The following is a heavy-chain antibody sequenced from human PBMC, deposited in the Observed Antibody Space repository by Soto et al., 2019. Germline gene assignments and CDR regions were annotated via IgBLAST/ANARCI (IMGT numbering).Heavy chain of an antibody. J-gene: IGHJ4*02. CDR3: ARVSGGWWDFDY. Sequence: QVQLQESGPGLVKPSETLSLTCTVSGGSISSYYWNWIRQPPGKGLEWIGYIYYSGSTNYNPSLKSQVTISVNTSKNQVSLKLTSVTAADTAVYYCARVSGGWWDFDYWGQGTLVTVSS. CDR2: IYYSGST. V-gene: IGHV4-59*01. CDR1: GGSISSYY. D-gene: IGHD6-19*01.